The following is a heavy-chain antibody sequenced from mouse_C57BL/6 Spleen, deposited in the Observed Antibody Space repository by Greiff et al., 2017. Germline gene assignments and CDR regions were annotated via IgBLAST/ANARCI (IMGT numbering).Heavy chain of an antibody. J-gene: IGHJ3*01. Sequence: HVQLQPSWTELVKPGASVKLSCKASGYTFTSYWMHWVKQRPGQGLAWIGNINPSNGGTNYNEKFKSKATLTVDKSSSTSYMQLSSLTSEDSAVYYCAIYYYGSSAWFAYWGQGTLVTVSA. CDR2: INPSNGGT. V-gene: IGHV1-53*01. CDR3: AIYYYGSSAWFAY. CDR1: GYTFTSYW. D-gene: IGHD1-1*01.